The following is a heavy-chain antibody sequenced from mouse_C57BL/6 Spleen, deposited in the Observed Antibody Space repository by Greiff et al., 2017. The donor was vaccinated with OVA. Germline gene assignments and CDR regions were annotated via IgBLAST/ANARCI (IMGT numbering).Heavy chain of an antibody. CDR3: ARLGDYYGSNFDY. J-gene: IGHJ2*01. CDR1: GYAFSSYW. D-gene: IGHD1-1*01. Sequence: QVQLKESGAELVKPGASVKISCKASGYAFSSYWMNWVKQRPGKGLEWIGQIYPGDGDTNYNGKFKGKATLTADKSSSTAYMQLSSLTSEDSAVYFCARLGDYYGSNFDYWGQGTTLTVSS. V-gene: IGHV1-80*01. CDR2: IYPGDGDT.